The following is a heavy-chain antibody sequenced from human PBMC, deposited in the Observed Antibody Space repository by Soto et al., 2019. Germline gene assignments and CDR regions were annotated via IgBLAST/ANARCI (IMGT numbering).Heavy chain of an antibody. D-gene: IGHD1-26*01. CDR2: INHLETT. V-gene: IGHV4-30-2*01. J-gene: IGHJ4*02. Sequence: SETLSLTCTVSGASITFGGYSWSWIRQTPGKGLEWIGYINHLETTFYNPSFESRLTLSIDRAKNQSSLKLHSMSAADRAVYFCARGGGSDSFDYWGQGILVTVSS. CDR3: ARGGGSDSFDY. CDR1: GASITFGGYS.